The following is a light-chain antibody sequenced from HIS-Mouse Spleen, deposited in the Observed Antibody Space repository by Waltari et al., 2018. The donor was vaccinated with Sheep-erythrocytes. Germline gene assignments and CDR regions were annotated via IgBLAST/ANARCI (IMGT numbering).Light chain of an antibody. Sequence: DIQMTQSQSSLSASVGDRVNITCRASQSISSYLNWYQQKPGKAPKLLIYAASSLQSGVPSRFSGSGSGTDFTLTISSLQPEDFATYYCQQSYSTPPLTFGGGTKVEIK. V-gene: IGKV1-39*01. CDR2: AAS. CDR1: QSISSY. CDR3: QQSYSTPPLT. J-gene: IGKJ4*01.